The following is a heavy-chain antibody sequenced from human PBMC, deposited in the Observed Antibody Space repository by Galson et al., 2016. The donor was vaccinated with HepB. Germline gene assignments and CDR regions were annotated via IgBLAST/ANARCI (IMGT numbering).Heavy chain of an antibody. CDR1: GYSFTTYW. CDR2: IYPGDSDT. Sequence: QSGAEVKKPGESLKISCKGSGYSFTTYWIGWVRQMPGKGLEWMGLIYPGDSDTRYSPSFQGQVTISADKSIPTAYVQWTGLKASDTAMYYCARQKLRGDAFDIWGQGTMVTVSS. J-gene: IGHJ3*02. D-gene: IGHD4-17*01. V-gene: IGHV5-51*01. CDR3: ARQKLRGDAFDI.